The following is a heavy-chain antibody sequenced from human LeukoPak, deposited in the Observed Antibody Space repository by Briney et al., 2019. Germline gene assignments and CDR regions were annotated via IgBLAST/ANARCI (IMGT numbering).Heavy chain of an antibody. CDR2: ISGSNNTI. CDR1: GFTFSSYW. J-gene: IGHJ4*02. Sequence: PGGSLRLSCAASGFTFSSYWMHWVRQAPGKGLEWVSYISGSNNTIYYADSVKGRFTISRDNAKNSLNLQMNSLRDEDTAVYYCARSTYCGGDCYPALGYWGQGTLVTVSS. CDR3: ARSTYCGGDCYPALGY. D-gene: IGHD2-21*02. V-gene: IGHV3-48*02.